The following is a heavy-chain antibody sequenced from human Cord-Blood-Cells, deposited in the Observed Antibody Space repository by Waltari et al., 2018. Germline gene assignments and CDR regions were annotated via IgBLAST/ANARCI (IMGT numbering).Heavy chain of an antibody. CDR3: ARDIAVAGTGD. CDR1: GGSFSGYY. J-gene: IGHJ4*02. D-gene: IGHD6-19*01. V-gene: IGHV4-34*01. CDR2: INDSGST. Sequence: QVQLQQWGAGLLKPSETLSLTCAVYGGSFSGYYWSWIRQPPGKGLEWSGEINDSGSTNKNPPLKSRVTISVDTSKNQFSQKLSSVTAADTAVYYCARDIAVAGTGDWGQVTLVTVSS.